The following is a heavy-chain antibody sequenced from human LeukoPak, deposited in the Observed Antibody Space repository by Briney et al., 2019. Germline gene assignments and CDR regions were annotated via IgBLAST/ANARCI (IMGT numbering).Heavy chain of an antibody. CDR1: GGSISSYY. J-gene: IGHJ3*02. V-gene: IGHV4-59*12. D-gene: IGHD3-10*01. CDR3: AKSNGYGLIDI. Sequence: SETLSLTCTVSGGSISSYYWSWVRQPPGKGLEWIGYIYYSGSTNYNPSLKSRVTISLDTSRNQFSLMLNSVTAADTAVYYCAKSNGYGLIDIWGQGTMVTVSS. CDR2: IYYSGST.